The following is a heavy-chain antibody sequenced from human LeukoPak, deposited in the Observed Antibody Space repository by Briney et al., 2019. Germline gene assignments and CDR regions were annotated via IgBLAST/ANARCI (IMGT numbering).Heavy chain of an antibody. V-gene: IGHV3-11*04. CDR2: ISSSSSTI. CDR3: ARWIQLHREGRFDY. Sequence: KSGGSLRLSCAVSGFTFSDYYMSWIRQAPGKGLEWISYISSSSSTIYYADSVKGRFTISRDNAKNSLYLQMNSLRAEDTAVYYCARWIQLHREGRFDYWGQGTLVTVSS. CDR1: GFTFSDYY. D-gene: IGHD5-18*01. J-gene: IGHJ4*02.